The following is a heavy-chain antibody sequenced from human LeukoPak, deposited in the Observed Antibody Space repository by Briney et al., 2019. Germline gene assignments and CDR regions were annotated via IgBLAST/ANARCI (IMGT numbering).Heavy chain of an antibody. D-gene: IGHD6-13*01. Sequence: GGSLRLSCGASGFILSSQAMHWVRQAPGKGLEWVAVILSDGNNKYYADSVKGRFTLSRDNSKNTLYLQMNSLRPEDTAVYYCARDPGFLQQLGTQFDCWGQGTLVTVSS. CDR2: ILSDGNNK. CDR1: GFILSSQA. J-gene: IGHJ4*02. CDR3: ARDPGFLQQLGTQFDC. V-gene: IGHV3-30-3*01.